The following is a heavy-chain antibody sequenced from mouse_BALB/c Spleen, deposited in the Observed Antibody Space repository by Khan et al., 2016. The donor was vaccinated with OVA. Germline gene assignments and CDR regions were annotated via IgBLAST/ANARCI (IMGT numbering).Heavy chain of an antibody. CDR2: INPSNSYT. Sequence: QVQLKQSGAELARPGASLKLSCKASGYTFTSYTMHWVRQRPGQPPEWIGHINPSNSYTNYNQNFNDKATLIVDKSSNTAYMQMISLKSEDSLDYNKVREGAYRRYDGWFVYWGQGTRVTVSA. V-gene: IGHV1-4*01. CDR1: GYTFTSYT. CDR3: VREGAYRRYDGWFVY. J-gene: IGHJ3*01. D-gene: IGHD2-14*01.